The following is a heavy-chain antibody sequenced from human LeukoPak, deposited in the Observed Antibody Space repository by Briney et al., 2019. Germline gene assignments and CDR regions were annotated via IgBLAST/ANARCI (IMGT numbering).Heavy chain of an antibody. V-gene: IGHV1-2*06. CDR1: GSTFTGYY. D-gene: IGHD2-2*02. CDR3: ARLGPPSGFVYPNFDY. Sequence: ASVKVACKASGSTFTGYYMHWERQAPGHGLEWMGRINPNSGGTNYAQKFQGRVTMARDTSISTAYMELSRLRSDDTAVYYCARLGPPSGFVYPNFDYWGQGTLVTVSS. CDR2: INPNSGGT. J-gene: IGHJ4*02.